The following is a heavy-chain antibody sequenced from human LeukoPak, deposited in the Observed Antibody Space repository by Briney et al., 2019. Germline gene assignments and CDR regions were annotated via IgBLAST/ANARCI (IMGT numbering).Heavy chain of an antibody. D-gene: IGHD1-26*01. J-gene: IGHJ4*02. CDR2: ISSSSNSYI. CDR1: GFTFSSFS. CDR3: ARVVSGSTPPYYFDT. V-gene: IGHV3-21*01. Sequence: GGSLRLSCAASGFTFSSFSMNWVRQAAGQGLEWVSTISSSSNSYIFYADSVKGRFTISRDNAKNSLFLQMNSLTAEDTSVYYCARVVSGSTPPYYFDTWGQGTLVTVSS.